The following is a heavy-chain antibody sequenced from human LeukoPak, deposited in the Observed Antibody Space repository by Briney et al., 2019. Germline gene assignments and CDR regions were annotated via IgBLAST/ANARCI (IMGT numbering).Heavy chain of an antibody. CDR1: GFTFSSYW. J-gene: IGHJ4*02. CDR3: AKDVYDSI. Sequence: GGSLRLSCAASGFTFSSYWMGWVRQAPGKGLEWVANIKQDGSEKYYVGSVKGRFTISRDNTKNSLYLQMNSLRAEDTAVYYCAKDVYDSIWGQGTLVTVSS. V-gene: IGHV3-7*03. CDR2: IKQDGSEK. D-gene: IGHD3-22*01.